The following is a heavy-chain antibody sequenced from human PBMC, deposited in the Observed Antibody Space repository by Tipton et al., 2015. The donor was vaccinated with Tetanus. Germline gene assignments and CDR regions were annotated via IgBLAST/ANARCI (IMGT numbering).Heavy chain of an antibody. CDR2: ISSSGVYT. Sequence: SLRLSCAASGFTFSSYAMSWVRQAPGKGLEWLSRISSSGVYTFYADSLKGRFTNSRDNSKNTLYLQMSSLRAEDTAVYYCARAAYSSTPDHCGQVTLVTVSS. V-gene: IGHV3-23*01. CDR1: GFTFSSYA. CDR3: ARAAYSSTPDH. J-gene: IGHJ4*02. D-gene: IGHD6-13*01.